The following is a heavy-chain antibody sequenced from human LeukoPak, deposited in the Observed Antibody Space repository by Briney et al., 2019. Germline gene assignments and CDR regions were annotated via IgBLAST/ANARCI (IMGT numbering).Heavy chain of an antibody. V-gene: IGHV3-23*01. CDR2: ISGSGRST. D-gene: IGHD1-14*01. CDR1: GFTFSNAW. J-gene: IGHJ4*02. Sequence: PGGSLRLSCAASGFTFSNAWMSWVRQAPGKGLEWVSGISGSGRSTYSADSVKGRFTISRDNSQNTVYLQMNSLTAEDTAVYYCARATTVQMAPYYFDYWGQGTLVTVSS. CDR3: ARATTVQMAPYYFDY.